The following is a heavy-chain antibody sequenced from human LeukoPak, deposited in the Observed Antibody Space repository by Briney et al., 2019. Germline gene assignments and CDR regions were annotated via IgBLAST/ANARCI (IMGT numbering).Heavy chain of an antibody. CDR3: ARAGYDSSGYYSY. D-gene: IGHD3-22*01. Sequence: ASVKVSCKASGYTFTNYYMHWMRQAPGQGLEWMGIINPSGGSTSYAQRFQGRVTMTRDTSTSTVYMELSSLRSDDTAVYYCARAGYDSSGYYSYWGQGTLVTVSS. CDR1: GYTFTNYY. CDR2: INPSGGST. J-gene: IGHJ4*02. V-gene: IGHV1-46*01.